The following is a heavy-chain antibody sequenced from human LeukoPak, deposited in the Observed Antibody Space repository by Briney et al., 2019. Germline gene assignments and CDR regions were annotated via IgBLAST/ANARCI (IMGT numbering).Heavy chain of an antibody. J-gene: IGHJ4*02. D-gene: IGHD3-3*01. Sequence: PSETLSLTCIVSGGSTSGGNYYWGWLRRPPGKGLEWIGGISSSGNTYYNPSLKSRITISIDTSKNHFSLKLSSVTAADTAVYYCARLGAGPTYYDFWSGYSSFYFDYWGQGTLVTVSS. CDR1: GGSTSGGNYY. CDR3: ARLGAGPTYYDFWSGYSSFYFDY. CDR2: ISSSGNT. V-gene: IGHV4-39*02.